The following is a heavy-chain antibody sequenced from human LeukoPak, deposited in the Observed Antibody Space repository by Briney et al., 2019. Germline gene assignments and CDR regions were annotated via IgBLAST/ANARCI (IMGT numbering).Heavy chain of an antibody. CDR2: IIPIFGTA. CDR3: ARDLRYCSGGSCYDTNWFDP. D-gene: IGHD2-15*01. V-gene: IGHV1-69*05. Sequence: ASVKVSCKASGGTFSSYAISWVRQAPGQGLEWMGRIIPIFGTANYAQKFQGRVTITTDESTSTAYMELSSLRSEDTAVYYCARDLRYCSGGSCYDTNWFDPWGQGTLVTVSS. J-gene: IGHJ5*02. CDR1: GGTFSSYA.